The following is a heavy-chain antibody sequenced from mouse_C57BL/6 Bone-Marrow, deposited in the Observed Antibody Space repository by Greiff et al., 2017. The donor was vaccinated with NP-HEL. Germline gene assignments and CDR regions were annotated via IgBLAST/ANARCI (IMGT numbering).Heavy chain of an antibody. CDR3: ARGLWADY. CDR2: IWRGGST. Sequence: QVQLQQSGPGLVQPSQSLSITCTVSGVSLTSYGVHWVRQSPGKGLEWLGVIWRGGSTDYTAAVIFRLSISKDNSKSQVFYKMNSLQADDTAIYYWARGLWADYWGKGTTLTGSS. CDR1: GVSLTSYG. D-gene: IGHD1-1*02. J-gene: IGHJ2*01. V-gene: IGHV2-2*01.